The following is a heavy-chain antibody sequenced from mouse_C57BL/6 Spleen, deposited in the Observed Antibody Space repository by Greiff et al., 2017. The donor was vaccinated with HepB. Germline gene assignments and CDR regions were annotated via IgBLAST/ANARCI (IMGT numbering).Heavy chain of an antibody. CDR1: GYTFTSYW. CDR2: INPSNGGT. J-gene: IGHJ4*01. D-gene: IGHD1-1*01. CDR3: ARGDYYKAYYFDY. V-gene: IGHV1-53*01. Sequence: QVQLQQPGTELVKPGASVKLSSKASGYTFTSYWMHWVKQRPGQGLEWIGNINPSNGGTNYNEKFKSKATLTVDKSSSTAYMQLSSLISEDSAVYYCARGDYYKAYYFDYWGQGTSVTVSS.